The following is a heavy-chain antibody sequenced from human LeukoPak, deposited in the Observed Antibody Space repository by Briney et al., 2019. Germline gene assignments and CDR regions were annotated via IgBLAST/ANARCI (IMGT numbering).Heavy chain of an antibody. CDR3: APPPPGDFWRGYQN. D-gene: IGHD3-3*01. CDR1: GFTFSSYA. J-gene: IGHJ4*02. CDR2: ISGSGGSA. Sequence: GGSLRLSCAASGFTFSSYAMNWVRQAPGKGLEWVSAISGSGGSAYYADSVKGRFTISRDNSKNTLYLQMNSLRAEDTAVYYCAPPPPGDFWRGYQNWGQGTLVTVSS. V-gene: IGHV3-23*01.